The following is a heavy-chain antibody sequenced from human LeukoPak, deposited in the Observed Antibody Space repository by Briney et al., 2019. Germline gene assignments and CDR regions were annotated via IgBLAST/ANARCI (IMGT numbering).Heavy chain of an antibody. V-gene: IGHV4-34*01. CDR2: INHSGST. Sequence: SETLSLTCAVYGGSFSGYYWSWIRQPPGKGLEWIGEINHSGSTNYNPSLKSRVTISVDTSKNQFSLKLSSVTAADTAVYYCARHPGGSTEPFDYWGQGTLVTVSS. CDR1: GGSFSGYY. D-gene: IGHD1-26*01. J-gene: IGHJ4*02. CDR3: ARHPGGSTEPFDY.